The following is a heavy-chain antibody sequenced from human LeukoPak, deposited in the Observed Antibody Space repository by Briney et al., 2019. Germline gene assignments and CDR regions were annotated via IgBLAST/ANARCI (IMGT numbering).Heavy chain of an antibody. D-gene: IGHD5-12*01. CDR2: TIPIFGTA. CDR3: ARLTYNGYHRGFDY. Sequence: SVKVSCKASGGTFSSYAISWVRQAPGQGLEWMGGTIPIFGTANYAQKFQGRVTITTDESTSTAYMELSSLRSEDTAVYYCARLTYNGYHRGFDYWGQGTLVTVSS. CDR1: GGTFSSYA. J-gene: IGHJ4*02. V-gene: IGHV1-69*05.